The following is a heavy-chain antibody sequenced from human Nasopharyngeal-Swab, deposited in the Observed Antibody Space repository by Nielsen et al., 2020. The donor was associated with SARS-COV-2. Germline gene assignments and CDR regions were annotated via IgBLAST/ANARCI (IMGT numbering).Heavy chain of an antibody. CDR3: ARAERGRIVVVITSFYYYYMDV. J-gene: IGHJ6*03. V-gene: IGHV1-8*01. CDR1: GYTFTSYD. Sequence: ASVKVSCKASGYTFTSYDINWVRQATGQGLEGMGWMNPNSGNTGYAQKFQGRVTMTRNTSISTAYMELSSLRSEDTAVYYCARAERGRIVVVITSFYYYYMDVWGKGTTVTVSS. D-gene: IGHD3-22*01. CDR2: MNPNSGNT.